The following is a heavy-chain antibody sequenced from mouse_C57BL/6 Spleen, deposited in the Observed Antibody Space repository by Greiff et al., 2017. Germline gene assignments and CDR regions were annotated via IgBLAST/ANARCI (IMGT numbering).Heavy chain of an antibody. V-gene: IGHV3-6*01. J-gene: IGHJ3*01. CDR2: ISYDGSN. Sequence: VQLKESGPGLVKPSQSLSLTCSVTGYSITSGYYWNWIRQFPGNKLEWMGYISYDGSNNYNPSLKNRISITRDTSKNQFFLKVNSVTTEDTATYYCAREDLFAYWGQGTLVTVSA. CDR3: AREDLFAY. CDR1: GYSITSGYY.